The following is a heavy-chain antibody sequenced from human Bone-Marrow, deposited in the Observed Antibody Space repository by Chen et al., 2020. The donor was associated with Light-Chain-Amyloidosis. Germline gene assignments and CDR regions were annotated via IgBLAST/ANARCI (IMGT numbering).Heavy chain of an antibody. J-gene: IGHJ4*02. D-gene: IGHD3-22*01. CDR3: ATDVDVGDYYETGFNY. Sequence: QVQLVQSGAEVKRPGASVKVSWKVSGDSLTDLAIHWVRQAPGKGLEWVGGFDPEDEEMMYGQKFQGRVRMIEDTSTKTAYMELTSLTSEDTAIYYCATDVDVGDYYETGFNYWGQGTLVTVSS. CDR2: FDPEDEEM. CDR1: GDSLTDLA. V-gene: IGHV1-24*01.